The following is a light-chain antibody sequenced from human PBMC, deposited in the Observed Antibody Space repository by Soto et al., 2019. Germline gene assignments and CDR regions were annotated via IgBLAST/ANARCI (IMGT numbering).Light chain of an antibody. CDR2: SAS. V-gene: IGKV3-15*01. Sequence: VVTQSPATLSLSPGERATLSCRASQSVNSNLAWYQQKPGQAPRLLIYSASTRATGIPARFSGSGSGTEFTLTISILQSEDFAVYYCQQYNNWPPTFGQGTKVDIK. CDR3: QQYNNWPPT. J-gene: IGKJ1*01. CDR1: QSVNSN.